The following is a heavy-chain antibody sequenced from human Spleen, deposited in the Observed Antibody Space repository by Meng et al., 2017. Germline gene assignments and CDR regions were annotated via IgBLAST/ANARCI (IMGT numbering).Heavy chain of an antibody. V-gene: IGHV4-34*01. CDR3: AREGRSHQVGVSVY. Sequence: QVQLQQWGAGLLKPSETLSFTCAVYGGSFSGYYWSWIRQPPGKGLEWIGEINHSGSTNYNPSLKSRVTISVDTSKNQFSLKLSSVTAADTAVYYCAREGRSHQVGVSVYWGQGNLVTVSS. CDR2: INHSGST. J-gene: IGHJ4*02. CDR1: GGSFSGYY. D-gene: IGHD2-21*01.